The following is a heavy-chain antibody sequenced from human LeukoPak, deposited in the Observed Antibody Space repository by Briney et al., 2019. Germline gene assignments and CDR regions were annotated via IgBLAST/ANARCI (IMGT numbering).Heavy chain of an antibody. J-gene: IGHJ3*02. Sequence: ASVKVSCKASGGTFISYAISWVRQAPGQGLEWMGGIIPIFCTANYAQKFQGRVTITADKSTSTAYMELSSLRSEDTAVYYCARYSGFDIVVVPAAPSADDAFDIWGQGTMGTVSS. D-gene: IGHD2-2*01. CDR1: GGTFISYA. V-gene: IGHV1-69*06. CDR2: IIPIFCTA. CDR3: ARYSGFDIVVVPAAPSADDAFDI.